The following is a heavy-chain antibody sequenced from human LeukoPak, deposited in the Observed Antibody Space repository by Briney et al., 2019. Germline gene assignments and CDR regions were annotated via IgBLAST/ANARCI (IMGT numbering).Heavy chain of an antibody. Sequence: PGGSLRLSCAASGFTFSHYSINWVRQAPGKGLEWVSYISRSSSTIYYADSVKGRFTISRDNAKNSLYLQMNSLRAEDTAVYYCARGLYGSGKYYFDYWGQGTLVTVSS. CDR3: ARGLYGSGKYYFDY. J-gene: IGHJ4*02. V-gene: IGHV3-48*01. CDR2: ISRSSSTI. CDR1: GFTFSHYS. D-gene: IGHD3-10*01.